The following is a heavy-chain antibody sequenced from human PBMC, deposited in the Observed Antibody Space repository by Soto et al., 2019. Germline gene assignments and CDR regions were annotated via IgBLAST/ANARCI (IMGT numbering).Heavy chain of an antibody. Sequence: EVQLVESGGGLVQPGGSLRLSCAASGFTFSSYAMHWVRQAPGKGLEYVSAISSNGGSTYYANSVKGRFTISRDNSKNTLYLQMGSLRAEDMAVYYCARAGINCSGSSCYLRVNAFDIWGQGTMVTVSS. D-gene: IGHD2-15*01. CDR3: ARAGINCSGSSCYLRVNAFDI. CDR1: GFTFSSYA. J-gene: IGHJ3*02. CDR2: ISSNGGST. V-gene: IGHV3-64*01.